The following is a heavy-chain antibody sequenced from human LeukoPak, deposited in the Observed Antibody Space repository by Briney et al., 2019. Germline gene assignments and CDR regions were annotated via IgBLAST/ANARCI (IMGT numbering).Heavy chain of an antibody. CDR3: ARDSSSYYGSGSYLGHFDY. V-gene: IGHV4-30-4*01. Sequence: PSETLSLTCTVSGGSISSGDYYWGWIRQPPGKGLEWIGYIYYSGSTYYNPSLKSRVTISVDTSKNQFSLKLSSVTAADTAVYYCARDSSSYYGSGSYLGHFDYWGQGTLVTVSS. J-gene: IGHJ4*02. D-gene: IGHD3-10*01. CDR1: GGSISSGDYY. CDR2: IYYSGST.